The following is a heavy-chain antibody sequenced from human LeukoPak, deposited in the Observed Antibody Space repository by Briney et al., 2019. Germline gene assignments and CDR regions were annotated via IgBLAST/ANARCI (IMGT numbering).Heavy chain of an antibody. CDR2: IIPILGIA. Sequence: SVKVSCTASGGTVSSYTSGWVRQATGQGLEWMGRIIPILGIANYAQNFQGRVTSTADKATSTAYMELSSLRSEDTAVYYCARGAGPDCSSTSCHVGVYYYYCMDVWGQGTTVTVSS. V-gene: IGHV1-69*02. CDR3: ARGAGPDCSSTSCHVGVYYYYCMDV. J-gene: IGHJ6*01. D-gene: IGHD2-2*01. CDR1: GGTVSSYT.